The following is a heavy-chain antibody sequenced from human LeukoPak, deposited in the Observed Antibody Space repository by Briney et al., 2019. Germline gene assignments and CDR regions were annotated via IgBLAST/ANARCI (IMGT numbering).Heavy chain of an antibody. J-gene: IGHJ4*02. V-gene: IGHV1-18*01. CDR2: ISTYNGNT. CDR1: VYNFTSYG. D-gene: IGHD5-12*01. Sequence: ASVKVSCKASVYNFTSYGISWVRQAPGQGVEWMGWISTYNGNTNYAQNLQGRVTMTTDTSTSTAYMELRSLRSDDTAVYYCARGRGSTSRYWGQGTLVTVSS. CDR3: ARGRGSTSRY.